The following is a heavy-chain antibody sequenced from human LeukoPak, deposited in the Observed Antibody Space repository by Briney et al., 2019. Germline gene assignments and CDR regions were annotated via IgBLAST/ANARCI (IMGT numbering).Heavy chain of an antibody. V-gene: IGHV4-59*01. CDR3: ASHTWPYYYYYYMDV. CDR1: GGSISSYY. J-gene: IGHJ6*03. Sequence: SETLSLTCTVSGGSISSYYWNWIRQPPGKELEWIGFIAYNGVTNSNPSLKSRVTISVDTSKNQFSLKLSSVTAADTAVYYCASHTWPYYYYYYMDVWGKGTTVTVSS. CDR2: IAYNGVT. D-gene: IGHD3-16*01.